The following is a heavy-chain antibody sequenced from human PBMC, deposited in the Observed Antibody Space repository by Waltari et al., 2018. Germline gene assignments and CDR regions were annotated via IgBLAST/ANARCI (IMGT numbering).Heavy chain of an antibody. CDR1: GFSLGDYS. J-gene: IGHJ4*02. V-gene: IGHV3-21*02. Sequence: EVQLVESGGGRVKPGGSLRLSCAASGFSLGDYSRNWVRQAPGRGLEWVSSISSNGAYTHYADSVKGRFTISRDNAKNSLFLQMNSLRAEDTAMYYCATGGWGFYLGYWGQGTVVTVSS. D-gene: IGHD7-27*01. CDR3: ATGGWGFYLGY. CDR2: ISSNGAYT.